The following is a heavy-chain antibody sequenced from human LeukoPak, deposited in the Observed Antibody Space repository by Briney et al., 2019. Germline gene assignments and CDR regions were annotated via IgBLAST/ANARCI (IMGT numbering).Heavy chain of an antibody. D-gene: IGHD6-6*01. CDR1: GGSISSSSYY. CDR2: IYYSGST. V-gene: IGHV4-39*07. Sequence: PSETLSLTCTVSGGSISSSSYYWGWIRQPPGKGLEWIGSIYYSGSTNYNPSLKSRVTISVDTSKNQFSLKLSSVTAADTAVYYCARGLRQLVRSWHYWGQGTLVTVSS. J-gene: IGHJ4*02. CDR3: ARGLRQLVRSWHY.